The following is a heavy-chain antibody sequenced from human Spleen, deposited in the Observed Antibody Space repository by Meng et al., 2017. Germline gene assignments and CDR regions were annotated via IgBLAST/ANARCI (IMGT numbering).Heavy chain of an antibody. CDR3: ARGPTTMAHDFDY. CDR2: INHSGST. Sequence: VQLQQWGAGLLKPSESLSLACAVYGGSFSRYYWSWIRQPPGKGLEWIGEINHSGSTNYNPSLESRATISVDTSQNNLSLKLSSVTAADSAVYYCARGPTTMAHDFDYWGQGTLVTVSS. CDR1: GGSFSRYY. V-gene: IGHV4-34*01. D-gene: IGHD4-11*01. J-gene: IGHJ4*02.